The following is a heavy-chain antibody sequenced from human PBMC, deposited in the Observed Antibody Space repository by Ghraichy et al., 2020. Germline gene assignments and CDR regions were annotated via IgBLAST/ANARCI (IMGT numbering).Heavy chain of an antibody. CDR3: ARPLIAAGGQWYFDY. D-gene: IGHD6-13*01. V-gene: IGHV3-21*01. CDR2: ISGSSSYI. J-gene: IGHJ4*02. Sequence: GESLNISCAASGFTFSSYSMNWVRQAPGKGLEWVSSISGSSSYIHYADSVKGRFTISRENAKSSLHLQMNSLRAEDTAIYYCARPLIAAGGQWYFDYWGQGTLVTVSS. CDR1: GFTFSSYS.